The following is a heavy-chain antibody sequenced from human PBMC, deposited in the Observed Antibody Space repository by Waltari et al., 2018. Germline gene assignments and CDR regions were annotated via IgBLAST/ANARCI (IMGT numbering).Heavy chain of an antibody. CDR3: ARDDSSGYSIELFDY. CDR1: GFTFSSYS. V-gene: IGHV3-48*01. Sequence: EVQLVESGGGLVQPGGSLRLSCAASGFTFSSYSMNWVRQAPGKGLEWVSYISSSSSTIYYADSVKGRVTISRDNAKNSLYLQMNSLRAEDTAVYYCARDDSSGYSIELFDYWGQGTLVTVSS. D-gene: IGHD3-22*01. CDR2: ISSSSSTI. J-gene: IGHJ4*02.